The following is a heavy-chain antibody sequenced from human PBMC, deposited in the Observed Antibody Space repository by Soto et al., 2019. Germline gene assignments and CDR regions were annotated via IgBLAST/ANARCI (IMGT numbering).Heavy chain of an antibody. CDR2: INHSGST. Sequence: SETLSLTCAVYGGSFSGYYWSWIRQPPGKGLEWIGEINHSGSTNYNPSLKSRVTISVDTSKNQFSLKLSSVTAADTAVYYCARELPPKYYYDSSGFDYWGQGTLVTVSS. J-gene: IGHJ4*02. CDR3: ARELPPKYYYDSSGFDY. CDR1: GGSFSGYY. D-gene: IGHD3-22*01. V-gene: IGHV4-34*01.